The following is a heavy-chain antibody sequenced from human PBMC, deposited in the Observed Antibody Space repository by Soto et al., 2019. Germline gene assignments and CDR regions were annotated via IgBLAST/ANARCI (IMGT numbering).Heavy chain of an antibody. Sequence: PGGSLRLSCAASGFTFSSYAMSWVRQAPGKGLEWVSAISGSGGSTYYADSVKGRFTISRDNSKNTLYLQMNSLRAEDTAVYYCAKDGASSGWYAPDSAEDAFDIWGQGTMVTVSS. V-gene: IGHV3-23*01. CDR1: GFTFSSYA. CDR2: ISGSGGST. J-gene: IGHJ3*02. D-gene: IGHD6-19*01. CDR3: AKDGASSGWYAPDSAEDAFDI.